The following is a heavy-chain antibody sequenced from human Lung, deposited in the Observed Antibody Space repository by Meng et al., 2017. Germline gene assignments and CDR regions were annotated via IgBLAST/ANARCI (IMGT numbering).Heavy chain of an antibody. J-gene: IGHJ4*02. D-gene: IGHD2-2*01. CDR1: GYSFTNYG. CDR3: ARGRHCSSTTCYLSDS. V-gene: IGHV1-18*01. Sequence: QVHLGQSGPEVRKPGASVKVSCQASGYSFTNYGINWVRQAPGKGLEWMGWTSTYNSNRNYAQSLQGRVTMTTDTSTTTAYMELRSLTFDDTAVYYCARGRHCSSTTCYLSDSWGQGTLVTVSS. CDR2: TSTYNSNR.